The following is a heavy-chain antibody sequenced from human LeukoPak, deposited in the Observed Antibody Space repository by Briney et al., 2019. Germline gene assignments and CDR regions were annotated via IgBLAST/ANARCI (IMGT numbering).Heavy chain of an antibody. Sequence: GGSLRLSCAASGFTFSNYWMHWVRQAPGKGLVWVSRINSDGINTSYADSVKGRFTISRDNAKNSLYLRMDTLRAEDTAVYYCARAPRFRLVGVPKGPFDPWGQGTLVTVSS. CDR1: GFTFSNYW. CDR2: INSDGINT. V-gene: IGHV3-74*01. D-gene: IGHD1-26*01. CDR3: ARAPRFRLVGVPKGPFDP. J-gene: IGHJ5*02.